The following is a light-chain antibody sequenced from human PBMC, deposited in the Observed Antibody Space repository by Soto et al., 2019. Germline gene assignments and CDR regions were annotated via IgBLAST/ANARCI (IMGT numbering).Light chain of an antibody. J-gene: IGLJ1*01. CDR2: EVS. CDR1: SSDVGRYNY. Sequence: QSVLTQPASVSGSPGQSITISCTGTSSDVGRYNYVSWYQQHPGKAPKLRIYEVSNRPSGVSHRFSGSKSANTASLTISGLQAEDEADYYCSSYTTTSTQVFGTGTKLTVL. V-gene: IGLV2-14*01. CDR3: SSYTTTSTQV.